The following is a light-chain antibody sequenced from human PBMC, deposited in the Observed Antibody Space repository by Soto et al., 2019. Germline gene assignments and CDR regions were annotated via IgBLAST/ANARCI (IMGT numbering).Light chain of an antibody. Sequence: QSVLTQPPSASGSPGQSVTISCTGTRSDVGGYNYVSWYQQYPGKVPKLMVYEVNNRPSGVPDRFSGSKSGNTASLTVSGLQAEDEADYYCTSYAGGNNVFGTGTKLTVL. CDR2: EVN. CDR3: TSYAGGNNV. J-gene: IGLJ1*01. CDR1: RSDVGGYNY. V-gene: IGLV2-8*01.